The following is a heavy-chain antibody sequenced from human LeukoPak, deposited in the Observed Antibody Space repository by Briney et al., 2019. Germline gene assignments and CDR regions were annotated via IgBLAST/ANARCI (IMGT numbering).Heavy chain of an antibody. V-gene: IGHV3-7*01. J-gene: IGHJ4*02. D-gene: IGHD3-3*01. CDR3: AREQYDFWSGYYGY. CDR2: IKQDGSEK. Sequence: PGGSQRLSCAASGFTFSRYWMSWVRQAPGKGLEWVANIKQDGSEKYYVDSVKGRFTISRDNAKNSLYLQMNSLRAEDTAVYYCAREQYDFWSGYYGYWGQGTLVTVSS. CDR1: GFTFSRYW.